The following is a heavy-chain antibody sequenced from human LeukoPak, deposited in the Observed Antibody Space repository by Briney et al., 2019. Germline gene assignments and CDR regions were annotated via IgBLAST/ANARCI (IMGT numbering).Heavy chain of an antibody. V-gene: IGHV3-23*01. J-gene: IGHJ5*02. D-gene: IGHD6-19*01. CDR2: ISGSGGST. CDR1: GFTFSSYA. Sequence: GGSLRLSCAASGFTFSSYAMSWARQAPGKGLEWVSAISGSGGSTYYADSVKGRFTISRDNSKNTLYLQMNSLRAEDTAVYYCAKGYSSGWYDPHWFDPWGQGTLVTVSS. CDR3: AKGYSSGWYDPHWFDP.